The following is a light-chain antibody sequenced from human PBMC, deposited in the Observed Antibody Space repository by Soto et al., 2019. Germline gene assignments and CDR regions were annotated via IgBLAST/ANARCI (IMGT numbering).Light chain of an antibody. CDR3: CSYARSSTYV. Sequence: QSALTQPASVSGSPGQSITISCTGTSSDVGSYNLVSWYQQHPGKAPKLMIYVVSKRPSGLSNRFSASKSGNTASLTISGLQAEDEADYYCCSYARSSTYVFGTGTKLTVL. CDR1: SSDVGSYNL. V-gene: IGLV2-23*02. J-gene: IGLJ1*01. CDR2: VVS.